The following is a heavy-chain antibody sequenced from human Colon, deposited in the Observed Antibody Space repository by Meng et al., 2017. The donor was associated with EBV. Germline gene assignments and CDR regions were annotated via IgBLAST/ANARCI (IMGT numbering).Heavy chain of an antibody. CDR3: ASRPGIAVAGFDY. CDR1: GYTFTSYA. D-gene: IGHD6-19*01. CDR2: INTGNGET. V-gene: IGHV1-3*04. J-gene: IGHJ4*02. Sequence: GQLGQSGIEVKKPGATVEVSCKASGYTFTSYAMNWVRQAPGQRLEWMGWINTGNGETKYSQKFQGRVTLTRDTSASTAYMELSSLRSEDTAVYYCASRPGIAVAGFDYWGQGTLVTVSS.